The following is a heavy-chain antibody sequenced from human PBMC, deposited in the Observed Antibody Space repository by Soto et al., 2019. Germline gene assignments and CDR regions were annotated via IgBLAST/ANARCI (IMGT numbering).Heavy chain of an antibody. V-gene: IGHV1-69*01. J-gene: IGHJ6*02. Sequence: QVLLVQSSAEVKKPGSSVKVSCKASGGTFTSTAFSWVRQAPGQGLKWMGGIIPVVGTPNYAQKFQARLTVTADASTTTVNMELSSLRSDDTDVYYCASTAGLDHLLNYYGLNVWGQGTTVTVSS. CDR1: GGTFTSTA. CDR3: ASTAGLDHLLNYYGLNV. D-gene: IGHD6-13*01. CDR2: IIPVVGTP.